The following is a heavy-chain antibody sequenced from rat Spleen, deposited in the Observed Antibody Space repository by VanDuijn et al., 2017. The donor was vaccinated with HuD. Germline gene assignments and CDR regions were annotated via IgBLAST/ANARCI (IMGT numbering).Heavy chain of an antibody. Sequence: EVQLVESGGGLVQPGRSLKLSCAASKFTFSNFPMAWVRQAPKRGLEWVASITSGGGGTYYRDSVKGRFTISRDNAKNTQYLQMDSLRSEDTATYYCARSLGAYWGQGTLVTVSS. CDR1: KFTFSNFP. CDR3: ARSLGAY. CDR2: ITSGGGGT. J-gene: IGHJ3*01. V-gene: IGHV5S13*01.